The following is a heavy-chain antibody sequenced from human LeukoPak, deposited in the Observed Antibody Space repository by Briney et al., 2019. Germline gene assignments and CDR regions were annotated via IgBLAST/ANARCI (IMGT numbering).Heavy chain of an antibody. J-gene: IGHJ4*02. V-gene: IGHV1-46*01. D-gene: IGHD3-22*01. CDR1: GYTFTSYG. Sequence: ASVKVSCKASGYTFTSYGISWVRQAPGQGLEWMGIINPSGGSTSYAQKFQGRVTMTRDMSTSTVYMELSSLRSEDTAVYYCARVLMGRYYDSSGYIDYWGQGTLVTVSS. CDR3: ARVLMGRYYDSSGYIDY. CDR2: INPSGGST.